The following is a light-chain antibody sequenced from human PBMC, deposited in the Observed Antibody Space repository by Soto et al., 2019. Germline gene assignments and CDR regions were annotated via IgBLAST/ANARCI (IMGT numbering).Light chain of an antibody. Sequence: QSALTQPAPVSGSPGQSITISCTGTSSDVGGYNYVSWYQHHPGKAPKLMLYEVSNRPSGVSNRFSGSKSGNTASLTISGLQAEDEADYYCSSYTSSSTQVFGTGTKVTVL. V-gene: IGLV2-14*01. CDR1: SSDVGGYNY. CDR2: EVS. CDR3: SSYTSSSTQV. J-gene: IGLJ1*01.